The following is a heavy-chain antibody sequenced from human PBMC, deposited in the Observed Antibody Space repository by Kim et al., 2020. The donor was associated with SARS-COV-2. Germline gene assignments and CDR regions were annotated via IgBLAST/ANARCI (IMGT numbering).Heavy chain of an antibody. Sequence: GGSLRLSCAASGFTFSSYAMHWVRQAPGKGLEWVAVISYDGSNKYYVDSVKGRFTISRDNSKNTLYLQMNSLRAEDTAVYYCARDVTVNDFWSGPFGYWGQGTLVTVSS. J-gene: IGHJ4*02. D-gene: IGHD3-3*01. V-gene: IGHV3-30*04. CDR2: ISYDGSNK. CDR1: GFTFSSYA. CDR3: ARDVTVNDFWSGPFGY.